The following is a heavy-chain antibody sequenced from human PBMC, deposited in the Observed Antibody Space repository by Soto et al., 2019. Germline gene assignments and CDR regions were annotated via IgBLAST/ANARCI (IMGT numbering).Heavy chain of an antibody. D-gene: IGHD6-13*01. J-gene: IGHJ4*02. CDR3: ATVLSAAGTDY. CDR1: GFTVSNYA. CDR2: VTGSGSNT. Sequence: GGSLRLSCATSGFTVSNYAMSWVRQAPGKGLEWVSTVTGSGSNTYYADSVKGRFTISRDNSKNTLYLQMNSLRAEDTAVYYCATVLSAAGTDYWGQGTLVTVSS. V-gene: IGHV3-23*01.